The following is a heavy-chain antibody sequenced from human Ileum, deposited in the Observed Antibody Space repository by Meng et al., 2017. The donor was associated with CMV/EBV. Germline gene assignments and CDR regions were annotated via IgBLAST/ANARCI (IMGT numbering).Heavy chain of an antibody. CDR1: GFPFSDCA. J-gene: IGHJ5*02. CDR2: VPASGGGR. V-gene: IGHV3-23*01. D-gene: IGHD2-21*02. CDR3: AKSTPDHFDYYFGA. Sequence: ASGFPFSDCALTCVRQAPGKRLEWVAAVPASGGGRSYAASVTGRFTISRDNSQSMVYLQMNNLGVDDTAVYYCAKSTPDHFDYYFGARGQGILVTVSS.